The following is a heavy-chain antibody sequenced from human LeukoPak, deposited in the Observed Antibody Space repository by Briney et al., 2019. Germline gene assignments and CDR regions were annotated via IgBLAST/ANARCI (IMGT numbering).Heavy chain of an antibody. D-gene: IGHD3-22*01. V-gene: IGHV1-2*02. CDR2: INPNSGGT. Sequence: ASVKVSCKASGYTFTGYYMHWVRQAPGQGLEWMGWINPNSGGTNYAQKFQGRVTMTRDTSISTAYMELSRLRSDDTAVYYCARGSYDSSWDFDYWGQGTLVTVSS. CDR1: GYTFTGYY. CDR3: ARGSYDSSWDFDY. J-gene: IGHJ4*02.